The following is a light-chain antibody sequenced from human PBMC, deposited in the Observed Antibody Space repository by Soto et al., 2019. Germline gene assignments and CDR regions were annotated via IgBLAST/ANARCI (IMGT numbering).Light chain of an antibody. CDR1: QSVSSN. V-gene: IGKV3-15*01. J-gene: IGKJ1*01. CDR2: GAS. CDR3: QQYNNWWT. Sequence: EIVFTQSPCTLSLSPGERATLSCRASQSVSSNLAWYQQKPGQAPRLLIYGASTRATGIPARFSGSGSGTEFTLTISSLQSEDFAVYYCQQYNNWWTFGQGTKVDIK.